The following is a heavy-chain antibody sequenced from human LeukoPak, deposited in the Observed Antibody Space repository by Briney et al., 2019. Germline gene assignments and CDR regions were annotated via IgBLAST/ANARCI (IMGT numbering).Heavy chain of an antibody. CDR2: IYYTGST. CDR1: GGSISSYY. D-gene: IGHD6-13*01. Sequence: SETLSLTCTVSGGSISSYYWSWIRQPPGKGLEWIGYIYYTGSTNYNPSLTRRVNISVDTSKNHFSLNLTSVTAADTAVYYCARWESIAVARFYYWGQGTLVTVSS. J-gene: IGHJ4*02. V-gene: IGHV4-59*01. CDR3: ARWESIAVARFYY.